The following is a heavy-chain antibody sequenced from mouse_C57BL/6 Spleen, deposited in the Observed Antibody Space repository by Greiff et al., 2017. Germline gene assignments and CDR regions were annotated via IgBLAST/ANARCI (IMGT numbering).Heavy chain of an antibody. CDR2: IYPSDSET. D-gene: IGHD1-1*01. Sequence: QVQLQQPGAELVRPGSSVKLSCKASGYTFTSYWMDWVKQRPGQGLEWIGNIYPSDSETHYNQKFKDKATLTVDKSSSTAYMQRSSLTSEDSAVYYCARSITTVVATGDYTMDYWGQGTSVTVSS. CDR3: ARSITTVVATGDYTMDY. CDR1: GYTFTSYW. J-gene: IGHJ4*01. V-gene: IGHV1-61*01.